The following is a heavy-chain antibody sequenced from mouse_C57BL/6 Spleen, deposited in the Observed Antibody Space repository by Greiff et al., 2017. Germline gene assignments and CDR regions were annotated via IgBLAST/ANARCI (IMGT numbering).Heavy chain of an antibody. J-gene: IGHJ4*01. CDR3: ARDLGPYAMDY. CDR2: IYPGDGDT. V-gene: IGHV1-80*01. CDR1: GYAFSSYW. Sequence: QVQLQQSGAELVKPGASVKISCKASGYAFSSYWMNWVKQRPGKGLEGIGQIYPGDGDTNYNGKFKGKATLTADKSSSTAYMQLSSLTSEDSAVYFCARDLGPYAMDYWGQGTSVTVSS.